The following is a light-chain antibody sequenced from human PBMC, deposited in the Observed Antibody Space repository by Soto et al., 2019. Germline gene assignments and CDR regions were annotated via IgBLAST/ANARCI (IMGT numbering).Light chain of an antibody. J-gene: IGKJ2*01. Sequence: AIQMTQSPSSLSASVGDRVSITCRASQDIRYDLAWFQHRPGQVHRRLIFGASSLHIGAPSRFSGSGAGTDFTLTVSSLQPEDFATYVCLQEHSYPYTFGQETKVEIK. CDR2: GAS. CDR3: LQEHSYPYT. CDR1: QDIRYD. V-gene: IGKV1-6*01.